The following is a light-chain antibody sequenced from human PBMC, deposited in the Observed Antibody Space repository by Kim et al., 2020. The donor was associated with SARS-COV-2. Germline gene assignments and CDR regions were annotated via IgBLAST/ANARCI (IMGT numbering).Light chain of an antibody. CDR1: QDIRNY. CDR3: QQSEDVPYT. Sequence: SATVGDRVTITCQARQDIRNYLNWYQQKPGKAPKLLIHAATKLEAGVPSRFSGGRSGTDFTFIISSLQPEDIATYYCQQSEDVPYTFGQGTKLEI. CDR2: AAT. J-gene: IGKJ2*01. V-gene: IGKV1-33*01.